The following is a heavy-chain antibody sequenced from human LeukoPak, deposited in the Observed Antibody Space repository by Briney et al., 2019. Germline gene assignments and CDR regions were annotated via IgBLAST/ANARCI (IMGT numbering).Heavy chain of an antibody. CDR2: ISSSSSYI. D-gene: IGHD6-6*01. CDR1: GLTFSSYS. Sequence: GRSLRLSCAASGLTFSSYSMNWVRQAPGKGLEWVSSISSSSSYIYYADSVKGRFTISRDNAKNSLYLQMNSLRAEDTAVYYCARVEYSSSSGYYFDYWGQGTLVTVSS. V-gene: IGHV3-21*01. CDR3: ARVEYSSSSGYYFDY. J-gene: IGHJ4*02.